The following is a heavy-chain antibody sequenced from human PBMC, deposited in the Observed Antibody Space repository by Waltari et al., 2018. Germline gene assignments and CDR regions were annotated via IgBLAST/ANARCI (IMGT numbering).Heavy chain of an antibody. CDR3: ARGDRGTGNYYYYYMDV. CDR2: IIPIFGTA. V-gene: IGHV1-69*05. J-gene: IGHJ6*03. Sequence: QVQLVQSGAEVKKPGSSVKVSCKASGGTFSSYAISWVRQAPGQGLEWMGGIIPIFGTANYAQKFQGRVTITTDESTSTAYMELSSLRAEDTAVYYWARGDRGTGNYYYYYMDVWGKGTTVTVSS. D-gene: IGHD1-1*01. CDR1: GGTFSSYA.